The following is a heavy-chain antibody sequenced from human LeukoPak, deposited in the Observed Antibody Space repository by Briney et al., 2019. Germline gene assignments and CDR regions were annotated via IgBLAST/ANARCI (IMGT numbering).Heavy chain of an antibody. J-gene: IGHJ4*02. Sequence: SETLSLTCAVSGDSISSDYWSWVRQPPGKGLEWIGYIYYTGSTNYNPSLKSRVTISVDTSKNQFSLKLNSVTAADTAVYYCARRRCSTSCQEFDYWGQGTLVTVSS. D-gene: IGHD2-2*01. V-gene: IGHV4-59*01. CDR2: IYYTGST. CDR3: ARRRCSTSCQEFDY. CDR1: GDSISSDY.